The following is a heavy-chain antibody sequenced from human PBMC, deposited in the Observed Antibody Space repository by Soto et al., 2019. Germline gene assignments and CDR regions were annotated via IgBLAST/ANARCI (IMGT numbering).Heavy chain of an antibody. Sequence: QVQLVQSGAEVKKPGASVKVSCKASGYTFTGYYIHWVRQAHGQGHEWMGWINPNSGGTNYAQKFQGRVTMTRDTSISTAYMELSRLRSDDTAVYYCARGKSSGWYSNFDSWGPGTLVTVSS. J-gene: IGHJ4*02. V-gene: IGHV1-2*02. CDR1: GYTFTGYY. CDR2: INPNSGGT. CDR3: ARGKSSGWYSNFDS. D-gene: IGHD6-19*01.